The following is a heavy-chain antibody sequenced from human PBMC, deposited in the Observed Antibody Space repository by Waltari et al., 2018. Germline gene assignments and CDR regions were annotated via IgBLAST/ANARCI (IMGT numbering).Heavy chain of an antibody. J-gene: IGHJ4*02. CDR2: IDTSGST. D-gene: IGHD3-22*01. CDR3: ARESPHSSGYPFDY. CDR1: GGSISSYY. Sequence: QVQLQESGPGLVKPSETLSLTCTVSGGSISSYYWSWIRQPAGKGLEWIGRIDTSGSTNYNPSLKSRVTMSVDTSKNQFSLKLSSVTAADTAVYYCARESPHSSGYPFDYWGQGTLVTVSS. V-gene: IGHV4-4*07.